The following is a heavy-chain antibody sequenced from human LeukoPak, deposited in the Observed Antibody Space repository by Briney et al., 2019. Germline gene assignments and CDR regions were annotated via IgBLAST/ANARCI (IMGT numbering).Heavy chain of an antibody. CDR3: ARLVWLGESPGSWFDS. V-gene: IGHV4-39*07. CDR1: GGSISSSSYY. D-gene: IGHD3-10*01. Sequence: SETLSLTCTASGGSISSSSYYWGWIRQPPGKGLEWIGSIYYSGSTYYNPSLKSRVTISPDTSKNQLFLKLNSVTAADTAVYYCARLVWLGESPGSWFDSWGQGTLVTVSS. CDR2: IYYSGST. J-gene: IGHJ5*01.